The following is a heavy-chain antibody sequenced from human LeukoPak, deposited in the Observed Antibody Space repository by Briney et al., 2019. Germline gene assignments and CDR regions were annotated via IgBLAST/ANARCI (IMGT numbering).Heavy chain of an antibody. CDR1: GGSISSGSYY. CDR2: IYTSGST. V-gene: IGHV4-61*02. CDR3: ARFAGYSSSWGFDP. Sequence: SQTLSLTCTVSGGSISSGSYYWSWIRQPAGKGLEWIGRIYTSGSTNYNPSLKSRVTISVDTSMNQFSLKLSSVTAADTAVYYCARFAGYSSSWGFDPWGQGTLVTVSS. J-gene: IGHJ5*02. D-gene: IGHD6-13*01.